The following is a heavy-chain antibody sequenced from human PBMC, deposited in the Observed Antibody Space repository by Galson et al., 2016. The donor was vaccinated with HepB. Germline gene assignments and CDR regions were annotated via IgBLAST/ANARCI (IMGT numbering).Heavy chain of an antibody. V-gene: IGHV3-23*01. CDR1: GFTFNSYA. Sequence: SLRLSCAASGFTFNSYAMTWVRLTPGKGLEXVSTISGGGSTTNYADSVRGRFSITRDNSKDTLYLYMSSLRPEDTAVYYSAKHRRYTSGYYFDSWGQGSLVTVSS. D-gene: IGHD6-19*01. CDR3: AKHRRYTSGYYFDS. CDR2: ISGGGSTT. J-gene: IGHJ4*02.